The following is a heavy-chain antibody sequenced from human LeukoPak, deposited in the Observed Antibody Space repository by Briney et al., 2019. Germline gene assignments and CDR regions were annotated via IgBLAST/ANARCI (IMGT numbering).Heavy chain of an antibody. CDR3: ATKLDPYDSSGYYRDY. J-gene: IGHJ4*02. CDR1: RFTFSSYA. Sequence: GGSLRLSCAASRFTFSSYAISWVRQAPGQGLEWMGGIIPIFGTANYAQKFQGRVTITADESTSTAYMELSSLRSEDTAVYYCATKLDPYDSSGYYRDYWGQGTLVTVSS. D-gene: IGHD3-22*01. V-gene: IGHV1-69*01. CDR2: IIPIFGTA.